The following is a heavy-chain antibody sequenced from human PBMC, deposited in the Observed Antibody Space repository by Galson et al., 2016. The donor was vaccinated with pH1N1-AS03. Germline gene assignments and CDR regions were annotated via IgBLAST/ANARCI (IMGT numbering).Heavy chain of an antibody. D-gene: IGHD2-21*02. V-gene: IGHV4-34*01. CDR3: ARGKKRGSSDTAVWFDP. Sequence: LSLTCHVHGDSFPGYYWTWLRQSPGKGLEWIGEIIHGGRTTYSPSLKSRATIFLDTSKNQFPLNLTAVTAADTAIYYCARGKKRGSSDTAVWFDPWGQGALVSVSS. J-gene: IGHJ5*02. CDR2: IIHGGRT. CDR1: GDSFPGYY.